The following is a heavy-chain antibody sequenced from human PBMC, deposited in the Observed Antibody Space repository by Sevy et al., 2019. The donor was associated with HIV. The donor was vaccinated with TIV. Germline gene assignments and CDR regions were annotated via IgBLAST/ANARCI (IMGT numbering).Heavy chain of an antibody. CDR2: ISSSSSYI. J-gene: IGHJ5*02. CDR1: GFTFSSYS. V-gene: IGHV3-21*01. CDR3: ARVPHCSSTSCYIVP. Sequence: GGSLRLSCAASGFTFSSYSMNWVRQAPGKGLEWVSSISSSSSYIYYADSVKGRFTISRDNAKNSLYLQMNSLGAEDTAVYYCARVPHCSSTSCYIVPWGQGTLVTVSS. D-gene: IGHD2-2*02.